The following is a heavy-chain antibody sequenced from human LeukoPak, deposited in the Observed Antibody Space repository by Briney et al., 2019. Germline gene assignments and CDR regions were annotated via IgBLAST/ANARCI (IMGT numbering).Heavy chain of an antibody. J-gene: IGHJ4*02. CDR3: AKGSGYYPLDD. CDR2: NSSGGST. Sequence: GGSLRLSCAASGFIFSSYAMSWVRQAPGKGLEWVSTNSSGGSTYYADSVKGRFTISRDNSKNTLYLHMNSLRAEDTAVYYCAKGSGYYPLDDWGQGTLVTVSS. D-gene: IGHD3-22*01. CDR1: GFIFSSYA. V-gene: IGHV3-23*01.